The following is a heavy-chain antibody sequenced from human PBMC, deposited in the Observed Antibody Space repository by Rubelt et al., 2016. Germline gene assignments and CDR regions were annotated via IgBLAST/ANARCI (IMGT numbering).Heavy chain of an antibody. CDR1: GGSFSGYY. Sequence: QVQLQQWGAGLLKPSETLSLTCAVYGGSFSGYYWSWIRQPPGKGLEWIGEINHSGSTNYNPSLKSRVTISVDTSKNQFSRKLSSVTAADTAVYYCARSPLLGYSSQDAFDIWGQGTMVTVSS. CDR3: ARSPLLGYSSQDAFDI. D-gene: IGHD6-19*01. CDR2: INHSGST. J-gene: IGHJ3*02. V-gene: IGHV4-34*01.